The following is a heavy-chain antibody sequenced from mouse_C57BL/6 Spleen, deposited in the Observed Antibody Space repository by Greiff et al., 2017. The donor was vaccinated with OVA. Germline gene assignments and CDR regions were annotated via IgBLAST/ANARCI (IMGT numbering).Heavy chain of an antibody. CDR1: GYTFTSYG. Sequence: QVQLQQSGAELARPGASVKLSCKASGYTFTSYGISWVKQRTGQGLEWIGEIYPRSGNTYYNEKFKGKATLTADKSSSTAYMELRSLTSEDSAVYVCARWGTGKEDYYAMDYWGQGTSVTVSS. V-gene: IGHV1-81*01. CDR2: IYPRSGNT. D-gene: IGHD4-1*01. J-gene: IGHJ4*01. CDR3: ARWGTGKEDYYAMDY.